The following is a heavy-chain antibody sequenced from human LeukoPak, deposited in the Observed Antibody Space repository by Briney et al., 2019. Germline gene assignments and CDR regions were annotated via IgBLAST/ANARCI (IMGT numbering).Heavy chain of an antibody. CDR3: ARLPTAGLQELDY. CDR2: ISYDGSNK. J-gene: IGHJ4*02. D-gene: IGHD4-11*01. Sequence: GGSLRLSCAASGFTFSSYAMHWVRQAPGKGLEWVAVISYDGSNKYYADSVKGRFTISRDNSKNTLYLQMNSLRAEDTAVYYCARLPTAGLQELDYWGQGTLVTVSS. V-gene: IGHV3-30-3*01. CDR1: GFTFSSYA.